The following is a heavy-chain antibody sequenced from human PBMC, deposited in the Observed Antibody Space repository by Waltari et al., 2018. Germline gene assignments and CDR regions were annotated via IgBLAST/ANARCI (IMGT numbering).Heavy chain of an antibody. Sequence: QVQLQQWGAGLLKPSETLSLTCAVYGGSFSGYYWSWIRQPPGKGPEWIGEINHSGSTNYNPSLKSRVTISVDTSKNQFSLKLSSVTAADTAVYYCAREASRDKYCSGGSCEDFYYGMDVWGQGTTVTVSS. D-gene: IGHD2-15*01. CDR2: INHSGST. J-gene: IGHJ6*02. V-gene: IGHV4-34*01. CDR1: GGSFSGYY. CDR3: AREASRDKYCSGGSCEDFYYGMDV.